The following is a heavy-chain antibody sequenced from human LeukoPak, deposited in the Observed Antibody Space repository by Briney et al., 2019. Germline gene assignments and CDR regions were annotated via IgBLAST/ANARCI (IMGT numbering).Heavy chain of an antibody. CDR1: GFTFISYG. Sequence: GGSLRLSCAASGFTFISYGMHWVRQAPGKGLEWVAFIRYDGSNKYYADSVKGRFTISRDNSKNTLYLQMNSLRAEDTAVYYCAKDTYYYDSSGYYQFDYWGQGTLVTVSS. J-gene: IGHJ4*02. D-gene: IGHD3-22*01. CDR3: AKDTYYYDSSGYYQFDY. CDR2: IRYDGSNK. V-gene: IGHV3-30*02.